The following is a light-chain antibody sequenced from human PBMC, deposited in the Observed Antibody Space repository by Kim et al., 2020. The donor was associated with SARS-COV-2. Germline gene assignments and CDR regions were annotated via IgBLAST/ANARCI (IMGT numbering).Light chain of an antibody. CDR3: QQANYWPRT. Sequence: VSPGERATLSCMASQSINSNLAWYQQKPGQSPRLVIYGASKRATGIPARFSGSGSGTEFTLTVSSLQSEDFAVYYCQQANYWPRTFGQGTKVDIK. CDR2: GAS. J-gene: IGKJ1*01. V-gene: IGKV3-15*01. CDR1: QSINSN.